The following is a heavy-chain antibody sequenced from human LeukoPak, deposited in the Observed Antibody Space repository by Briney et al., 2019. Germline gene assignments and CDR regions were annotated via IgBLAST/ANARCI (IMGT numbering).Heavy chain of an antibody. CDR1: GFTFGDYA. Sequence: GGSLRLSCTASGFTFGDYAMSWVRQAPGKGLEWVGFIRSKAYGGTTEYAASVKGRFTISRDDSKSIAYLQMNSLKTEDTAVYYCTRLGSDYMDVWGKGTTVTVSS. D-gene: IGHD1-26*01. CDR2: IRSKAYGGTT. CDR3: TRLGSDYMDV. J-gene: IGHJ6*03. V-gene: IGHV3-49*04.